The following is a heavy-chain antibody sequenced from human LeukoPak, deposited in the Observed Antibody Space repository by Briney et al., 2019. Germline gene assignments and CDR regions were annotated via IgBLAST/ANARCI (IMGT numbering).Heavy chain of an antibody. Sequence: PGGSLRLSCAASGFTFSDYIMNWVRQAPGEGLEWAASISRNSTYIHYADSVKGRFTISRDNARNSLFLQMNSLRAEDTAIYYCARDEGYYFDSWGQGTLVTVSS. CDR3: ARDEGYYFDS. CDR2: ISRNSTYI. V-gene: IGHV3-21*01. J-gene: IGHJ4*02. CDR1: GFTFSDYI.